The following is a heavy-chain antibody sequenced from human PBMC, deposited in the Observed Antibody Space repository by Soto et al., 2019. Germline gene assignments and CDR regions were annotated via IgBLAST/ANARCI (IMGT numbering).Heavy chain of an antibody. Sequence: SSVKVSCKASCYTFTSYGISWVRQAPGQGLEWMGWISAYNGNTNYAQKLQGRVTMTTDTSTSTAYMELRSLRSDDTAVYYCARDSAGFSLFDYWGQGTLVTVSS. V-gene: IGHV1-18*04. D-gene: IGHD3-9*01. CDR3: ARDSAGFSLFDY. J-gene: IGHJ4*02. CDR2: ISAYNGNT. CDR1: CYTFTSYG.